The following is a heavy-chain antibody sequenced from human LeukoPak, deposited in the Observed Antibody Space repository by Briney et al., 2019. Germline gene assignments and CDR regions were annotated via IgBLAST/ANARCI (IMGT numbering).Heavy chain of an antibody. J-gene: IGHJ3*02. CDR2: IYHSGST. D-gene: IGHD3-3*01. CDR1: GGSISSGGYS. CDR3: ARGWDTIFGVVYAFDI. V-gene: IGHV4-30-2*01. Sequence: SETLSLTCAVSGGSISSGGYSWSWIRQPPGKGLEWIGYIYHSGSTYYNPSLKSRVTISVDRSKNQFSLKLSSVTAADTAVYYCARGWDTIFGVVYAFDIWGQGTMVTVSS.